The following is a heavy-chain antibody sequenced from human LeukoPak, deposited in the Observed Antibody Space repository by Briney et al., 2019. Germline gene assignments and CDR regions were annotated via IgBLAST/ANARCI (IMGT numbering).Heavy chain of an antibody. Sequence: GGSLRLSCAASGFTFSNSAMSWVRQAPGKGLEWVSTISGSGGSTYYADSVKGRFTISRDNYMNTLYLQMSSLRAEDTAVYYCAKASVVQYVFYYYMDVWGKGTTVTVSS. CDR2: ISGSGGST. V-gene: IGHV3-23*01. CDR3: AKASVVQYVFYYYMDV. CDR1: GFTFSNSA. J-gene: IGHJ6*03. D-gene: IGHD2-15*01.